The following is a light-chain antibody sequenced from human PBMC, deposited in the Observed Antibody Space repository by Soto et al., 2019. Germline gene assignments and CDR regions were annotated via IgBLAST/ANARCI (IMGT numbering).Light chain of an antibody. V-gene: IGLV1-51*01. CDR3: GTWDASLSAVV. J-gene: IGLJ2*01. Sequence: QSVLTQPPSVSAAPGQKVAISCSGSSSNIGNNYVSWYQHLPGTAPKLLIYDNTKRPSGIPDRFSGSKSGKSATLGITGLQTGDEADYYCGTWDASLSAVVFGGGTKLTVL. CDR1: SSNIGNNY. CDR2: DNT.